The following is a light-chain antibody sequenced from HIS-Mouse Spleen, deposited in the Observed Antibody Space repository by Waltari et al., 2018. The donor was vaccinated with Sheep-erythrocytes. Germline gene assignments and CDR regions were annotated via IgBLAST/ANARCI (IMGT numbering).Light chain of an antibody. CDR3: CSYAGSYNHV. CDR2: DVS. J-gene: IGLJ1*01. CDR1: RRDVGGYNY. Sequence: QSALTQPRSVPGSPGQSVTISCTGTRRDVGGYNYVSWYQQHPGKAPKLMIYDVSKRPSGVPDRFSGSKSGNTASLTISGLQAEDEADYYCCSYAGSYNHVFATGTKVTVL. V-gene: IGLV2-11*01.